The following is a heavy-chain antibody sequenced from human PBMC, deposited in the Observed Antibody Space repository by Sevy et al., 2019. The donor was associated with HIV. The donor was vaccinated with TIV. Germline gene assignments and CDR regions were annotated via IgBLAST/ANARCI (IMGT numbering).Heavy chain of an antibody. Sequence: GGSLRLSCAASGFTFSSYWMSWVRQAPGKGLEWVVNIKQDGSEKYYVDSVKGRFTISRDNAKNSLYLQMNSLRAEDTAVYYCAGGYSNLRGYSYGTYYFDYWGQGTLVTVSS. CDR1: GFTFSSYW. CDR3: AGGYSNLRGYSYGTYYFDY. D-gene: IGHD5-18*01. CDR2: IKQDGSEK. V-gene: IGHV3-7*04. J-gene: IGHJ4*02.